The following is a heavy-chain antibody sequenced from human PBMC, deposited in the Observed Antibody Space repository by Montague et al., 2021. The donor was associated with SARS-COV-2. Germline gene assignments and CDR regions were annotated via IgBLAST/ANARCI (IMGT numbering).Heavy chain of an antibody. CDR3: TREGYQVLWSDYYYYGMDV. CDR1: GGSFSGYY. J-gene: IGHJ6*02. D-gene: IGHD2-2*01. V-gene: IGHV4-34*01. CDR2: INRSGST. Sequence: SDTLSLTCAVYGGSFSGYYWSWIRQHPGKGLEWIGEINRSGSTNYNPSLKSRVTISVDTSKNQFSLKLSSVTAADTAVYYCTREGYQVLWSDYYYYGMDVWGQGTTVTVSS.